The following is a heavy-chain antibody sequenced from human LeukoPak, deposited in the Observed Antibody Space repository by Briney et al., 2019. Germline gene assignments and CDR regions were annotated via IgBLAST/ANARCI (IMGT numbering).Heavy chain of an antibody. D-gene: IGHD3-22*01. V-gene: IGHV4-59*01. Sequence: PSETLSLTCTVSGGSISGWYWSWIRQPPGKGLEWIGYIYYSGSTNYNPSLKSRVTISVDTSKNQFSLKLSSVTAADTAVYYCARGGDSSGYRYYYYGMDVWGQGTTVTVSS. CDR3: ARGGDSSGYRYYYYGMDV. CDR2: IYYSGST. J-gene: IGHJ6*02. CDR1: GGSISGWY.